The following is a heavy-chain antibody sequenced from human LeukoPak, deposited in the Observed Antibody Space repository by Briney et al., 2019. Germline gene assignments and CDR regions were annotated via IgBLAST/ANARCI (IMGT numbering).Heavy chain of an antibody. CDR3: ARDSTAVVTATSYYFDY. D-gene: IGHD2-21*02. V-gene: IGHV1-18*01. Sequence: GASVTVSCKASGYTFTSYGFSWVRQAPGQGLEWMGWISAYNGNTNYAQKLQGRVTMTTDTSTSTAYMELRSLRSDDTAVYYCARDSTAVVTATSYYFDYWGQGTLVTVSS. CDR2: ISAYNGNT. J-gene: IGHJ4*02. CDR1: GYTFTSYG.